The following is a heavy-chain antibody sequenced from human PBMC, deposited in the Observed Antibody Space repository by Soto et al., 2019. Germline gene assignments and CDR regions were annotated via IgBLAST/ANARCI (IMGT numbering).Heavy chain of an antibody. V-gene: IGHV4-34*01. D-gene: IGHD5-18*01. CDR2: INHSGST. J-gene: IGHJ4*02. CDR1: GGSFSGYY. CDR3: ARKTDTAMVYFDY. Sequence: QVQLQQWGAGLLKPSETLSLTCAVYGGSFSGYYWSWIRQPPGKGLEWIGEINHSGSTNYNPSLKGRVTISVDASKNQFSLKLRSVTAADTAVYYCARKTDTAMVYFDYWGQGTLVTVSS.